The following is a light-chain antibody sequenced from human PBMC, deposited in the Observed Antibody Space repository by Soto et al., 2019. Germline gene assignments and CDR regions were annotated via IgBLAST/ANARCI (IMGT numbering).Light chain of an antibody. CDR1: RGVTRS. CDR2: GAS. V-gene: IGKV3-20*01. CDR3: LQHGTSPYT. J-gene: IGKJ1*01. Sequence: EIVLTQSPGTLSLSPGERATLSCRASRGVTRSLAWFQQKADQAPRLLIYGASTRATGIPDRLSGSGSGTDFTLIISRVEPEDFAVYYCLQHGTSPYTFGQGTKVDI.